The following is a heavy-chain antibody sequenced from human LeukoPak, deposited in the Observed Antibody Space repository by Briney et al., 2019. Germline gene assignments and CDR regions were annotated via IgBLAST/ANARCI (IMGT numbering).Heavy chain of an antibody. J-gene: IGHJ6*03. CDR3: ARGGDTEQLVRAVGYYYYYYMDV. D-gene: IGHD6-6*01. V-gene: IGHV1-2*02. CDR2: INSNSGVP. Sequence: ASVKVSCKASGYTFTAYYIHWVRQAPGQGLEWRGWINSNSGVPNSAQKFQGRVTMTRDTSTSTAYMELSRLRSDDTAVYYCARGGDTEQLVRAVGYYYYYYMDVWGKGTTVTVSS. CDR1: GYTFTAYY.